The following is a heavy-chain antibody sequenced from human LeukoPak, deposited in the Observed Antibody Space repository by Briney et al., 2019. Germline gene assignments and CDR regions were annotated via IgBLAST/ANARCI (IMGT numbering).Heavy chain of an antibody. D-gene: IGHD4-23*01. CDR3: AKYESTVVTHDAFDI. V-gene: IGHV3-30*18. J-gene: IGHJ3*02. Sequence: GRSLRLSCAASGFTFSSYGMHWVRQAPGKGLEWVAVISYDGSNKYYADSVKGRFTISRDNSKNTLYLQMNSLRAEDTAVYYCAKYESTVVTHDAFDIWGQGTMVTVSS. CDR2: ISYDGSNK. CDR1: GFTFSSYG.